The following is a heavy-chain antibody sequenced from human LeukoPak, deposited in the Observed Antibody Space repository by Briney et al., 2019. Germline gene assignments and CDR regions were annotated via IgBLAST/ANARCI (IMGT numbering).Heavy chain of an antibody. CDR3: TSRNGSGDY. D-gene: IGHD3-10*01. Sequence: EGSLRLSCAASGLTFSTYWIHWVRQAPGKGLVWVSRINSDGSSATYADSVKGRFTISRDNAKNTVYLQMNSLRVEDTAVYFCTSRNGSGDYWGQGTPVTVSS. V-gene: IGHV3-74*01. J-gene: IGHJ4*02. CDR1: GLTFSTYW. CDR2: INSDGSSA.